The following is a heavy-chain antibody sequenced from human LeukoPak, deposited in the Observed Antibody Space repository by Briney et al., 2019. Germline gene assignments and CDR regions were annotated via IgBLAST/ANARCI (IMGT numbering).Heavy chain of an antibody. D-gene: IGHD2-21*02. J-gene: IGHJ5*02. CDR2: ISGRGGRT. Sequence: GGSLRLSCAASGFTFSNSAMSWVRQAPGRGLEWVSAISGRGGRTYYADSVKGRFTVSRDNSKNTLYLQMDSLRADDTAVYYCAKEAYCGGDCSRRFDPWGQGTLVTVSS. V-gene: IGHV3-23*01. CDR1: GFTFSNSA. CDR3: AKEAYCGGDCSRRFDP.